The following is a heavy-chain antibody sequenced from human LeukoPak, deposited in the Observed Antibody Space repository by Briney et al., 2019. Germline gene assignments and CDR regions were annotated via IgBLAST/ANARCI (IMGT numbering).Heavy chain of an antibody. CDR2: ISWDGIST. J-gene: IGHJ4*02. CDR3: AKEKRGGYYFDY. CDR1: GFTFDDYT. Sequence: GGSLRLSCAASGFTFDDYTMHWVRQAPGKGLEWVSVISWDGISTHYADSVKGRFTISRDNSKNSLYLQMNSLRTEDTALYYCAKEKRGGYYFDYWGQGTLVTVSS. V-gene: IGHV3-43*01. D-gene: IGHD3-10*01.